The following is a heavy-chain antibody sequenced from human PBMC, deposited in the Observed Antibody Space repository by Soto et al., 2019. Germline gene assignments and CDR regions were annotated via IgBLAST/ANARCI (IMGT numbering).Heavy chain of an antibody. V-gene: IGHV1-18*01. CDR2: ISAYNGNT. D-gene: IGHD2-2*01. CDR1: GYTFTSYG. Sequence: GASVKVPCKASGYTFTSYGISWVRQAPGQGLEWMGWISAYNGNTNYAQKLQGRVTMTTDTSTSTAYMELRSLRSDDTAVYYCARVGYCSSTSCPKSKGNWFDPWGQGTLVTVSS. CDR3: ARVGYCSSTSCPKSKGNWFDP. J-gene: IGHJ5*02.